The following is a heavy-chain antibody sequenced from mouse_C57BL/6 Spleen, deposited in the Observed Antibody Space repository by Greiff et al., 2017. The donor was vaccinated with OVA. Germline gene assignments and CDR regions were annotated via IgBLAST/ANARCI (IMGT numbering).Heavy chain of an antibody. CDR3: TRRGSWFAY. CDR1: GFTFSDAW. D-gene: IGHD3-1*01. CDR2: IRNKANNPAT. V-gene: IGHV6-6*01. J-gene: IGHJ3*01. Sequence: EVQLVESGGGLVQPGGSMKLSCAASGFTFSDAWMDWVRQSPEKGLEWVAEIRNKANNPATYYAEPVKGRFTISRDDYKCSVYLQMNSLRAEDTVIYYCTRRGSWFAYWGQGTLVTVSA.